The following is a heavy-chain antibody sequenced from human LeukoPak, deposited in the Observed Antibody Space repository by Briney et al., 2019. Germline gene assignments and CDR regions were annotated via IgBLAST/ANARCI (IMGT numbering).Heavy chain of an antibody. CDR3: ARPRTTSSSPNAFDI. CDR1: GYTFTSYG. Sequence: ASVKVSCKASGYTFTSYGISWVRQAPGQGLEWMGWISAYNGNTNYAQKLQGRVTMTTDTSTSTAYMELRSLRSDDTAVYYCARPRTTSSSPNAFDIRGQGTMVTVSS. D-gene: IGHD6-6*01. V-gene: IGHV1-18*01. J-gene: IGHJ3*02. CDR2: ISAYNGNT.